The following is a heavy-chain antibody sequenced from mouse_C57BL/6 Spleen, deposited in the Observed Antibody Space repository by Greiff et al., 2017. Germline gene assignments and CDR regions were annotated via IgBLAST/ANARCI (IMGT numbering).Heavy chain of an antibody. Sequence: QVQLQQPGAELVMPGASVKLSCKASGYTFTSYWMHWVKQRPGQGLEWIGEIDPSDSYTNYNQKFKGKSTLTVDKSSSTAYMQFSSLTSEDSAVYYCASGVITTVVADYAMDDWGQGTSVTVSS. CDR3: ASGVITTVVADYAMDD. CDR2: IDPSDSYT. D-gene: IGHD1-1*01. V-gene: IGHV1-69*01. CDR1: GYTFTSYW. J-gene: IGHJ4*01.